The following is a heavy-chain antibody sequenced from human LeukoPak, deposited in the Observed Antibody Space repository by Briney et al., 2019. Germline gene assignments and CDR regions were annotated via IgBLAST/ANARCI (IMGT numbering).Heavy chain of an antibody. D-gene: IGHD3-10*01. CDR3: ARGGRPDY. V-gene: IGHV3-7*01. CDR1: GFTFSSYA. Sequence: GGSLRLSCAASGFTFSSYAMSWVRQAPGKGLECVANIKEDGREKYYVDSVKGRFTISRDNAKNSLYLQMSSLRAEDTAVYYCARGGRPDYWGQGTLVTVSS. CDR2: IKEDGREK. J-gene: IGHJ4*02.